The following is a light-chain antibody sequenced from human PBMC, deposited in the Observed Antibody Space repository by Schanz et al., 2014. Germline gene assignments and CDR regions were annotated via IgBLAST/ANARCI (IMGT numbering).Light chain of an antibody. CDR2: AGS. CDR1: QSVASN. V-gene: IGKV3-11*01. CDR3: QLRGNWPPWT. Sequence: IVMTQSPATLSVSPGERVTLSCRASQSVASNLAWYQHKTGQAPRLLIYAGSKRATGIPARFSGSGSGTDFTLTISSLEPEDFAVYYCQLRGNWPPWTFGQGTKVEV. J-gene: IGKJ1*01.